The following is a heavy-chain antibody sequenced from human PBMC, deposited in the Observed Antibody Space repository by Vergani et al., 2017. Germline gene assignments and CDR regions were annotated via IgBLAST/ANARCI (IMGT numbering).Heavy chain of an antibody. CDR2: ISSSSSYT. J-gene: IGHJ3*02. D-gene: IGHD5-18*01. Sequence: QVQLVESGGGLVKPGGSLRLSCAASGFTFSDYYMSWIRQAPGKGLEWVSYISSSSSYTNYADSVKGRFTISRDNAKNSLYLQMNSLRAEDTAVYYCARDLRVDTAMVGAFDIWGQGTMVTVSS. V-gene: IGHV3-11*05. CDR1: GFTFSDYY. CDR3: ARDLRVDTAMVGAFDI.